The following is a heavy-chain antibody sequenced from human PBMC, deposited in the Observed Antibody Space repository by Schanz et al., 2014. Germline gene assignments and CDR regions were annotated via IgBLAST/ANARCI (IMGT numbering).Heavy chain of an antibody. J-gene: IGHJ4*02. CDR1: GFILSDHF. CDR3: ARVGIEGSSGRKTDY. V-gene: IGHV3-7*01. D-gene: IGHD3-22*01. CDR2: IKGDEIEK. Sequence: EVHLVESGGALVQPGGSLRLSCVVSGFILSDHFVDWVRQAPGKGLEWLANIKGDEIEKHYVDSVKGRFTISRDNAKNSMYLQMNSLRVEDTAVYYCARVGIEGSSGRKTDYWGQGTLVTVSS.